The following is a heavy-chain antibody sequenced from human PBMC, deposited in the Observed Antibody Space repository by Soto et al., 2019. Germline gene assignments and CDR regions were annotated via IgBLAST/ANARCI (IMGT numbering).Heavy chain of an antibody. CDR2: IFSNDEK. CDR1: GFSRSNARMG. V-gene: IGHV2-26*01. Sequence: QVTLKESGPVLVKPTETLTLTCTVSGFSRSNARMGVSWIRQPPGKALEWLVNIFSNDEKSYKTSLKSRLTISKDTAKSQVVLSMTNMDPVDTAMYYCVRIEEGYAGSWFDPWGQGALVSVSP. D-gene: IGHD2-8*01. J-gene: IGHJ5*02. CDR3: VRIEEGYAGSWFDP.